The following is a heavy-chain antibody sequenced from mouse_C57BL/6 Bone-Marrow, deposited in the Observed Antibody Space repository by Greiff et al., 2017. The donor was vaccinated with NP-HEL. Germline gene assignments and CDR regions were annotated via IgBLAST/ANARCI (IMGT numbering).Heavy chain of an antibody. CDR1: GFNIKNTY. CDR3: ARSPIYYYGCYYFDY. D-gene: IGHD1-1*01. J-gene: IGHJ2*01. V-gene: IGHV14-3*01. Sequence: EVQLQQSVAELVRPGASVKLSCTASGFNIKNTYMHWVKQRPEQGLEWIGRIDPANGNPKYAPKFQGKATITADTSSNTAYLQLRSLTSEDTAIYYCARSPIYYYGCYYFDYWGPGTTLTVSS. CDR2: IDPANGNP.